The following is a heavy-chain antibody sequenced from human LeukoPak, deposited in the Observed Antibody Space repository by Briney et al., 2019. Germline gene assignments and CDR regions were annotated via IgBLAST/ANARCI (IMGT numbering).Heavy chain of an antibody. D-gene: IGHD4-17*01. V-gene: IGHV4-34*01. CDR2: INHSGST. CDR1: GGSFSSYY. J-gene: IGHJ5*02. CDR3: ARRHTLGTVTRNWFDP. Sequence: SETLSLTCAVYGGSFSSYYWSWIRQPPGKGLEWIGEINHSGSTNYNPSLTSRVTISVDTSKNQFSLKLSSVTAADTAVYYCARRHTLGTVTRNWFDPWGQGTLVTVSS.